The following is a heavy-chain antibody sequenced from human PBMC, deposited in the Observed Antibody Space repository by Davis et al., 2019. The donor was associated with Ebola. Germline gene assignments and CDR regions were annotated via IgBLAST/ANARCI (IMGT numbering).Heavy chain of an antibody. J-gene: IGHJ4*02. CDR2: IRSKANSYAT. CDR3: ICSQQPSDY. D-gene: IGHD3-10*02. CDR1: GFTFSGSA. Sequence: GESLKISCAASGFTFSGSAMHWVRQASGKGLEWVGRIRSKANSYATAYAASVKGRFTISRDDSKNTAYLQMNSLKTEDTAVYYCICSQQPSDYWGQGTLVTVSS. V-gene: IGHV3-73*01.